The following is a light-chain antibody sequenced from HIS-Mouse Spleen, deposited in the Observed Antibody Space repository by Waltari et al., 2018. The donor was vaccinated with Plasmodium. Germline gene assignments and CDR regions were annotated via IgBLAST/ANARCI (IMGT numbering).Light chain of an antibody. CDR2: GAS. J-gene: IGKJ3*01. CDR3: QQYNNWPFT. Sequence: EIVMTQSPATLSVSPGERATLSCRASQSVSSNFAWYQQKPGQAPRLLIYGASTRATVIPARFSGSGSGTEFTLTISSLQSEDFAVYYCQQYNNWPFTFGPGTKVDIK. V-gene: IGKV3-15*01. CDR1: QSVSSN.